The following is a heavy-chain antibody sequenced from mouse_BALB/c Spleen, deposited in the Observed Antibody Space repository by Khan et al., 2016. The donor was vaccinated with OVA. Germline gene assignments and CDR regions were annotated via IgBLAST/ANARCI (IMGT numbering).Heavy chain of an antibody. CDR2: ISYSGST. CDR3: ARTARINY. Sequence: EVKLEVSGPGLVKPSQSLSLTCTVTGYSITSGYGWNWIRQFPGNKLEWMGYISYSGSTNYNPSLKSRISITRDTSKNQFFLQLNSVTTEDTATYYCARTARINYWGQGTTLTVSS. D-gene: IGHD1-2*01. CDR1: GYSITSGYG. V-gene: IGHV3-2*02. J-gene: IGHJ2*01.